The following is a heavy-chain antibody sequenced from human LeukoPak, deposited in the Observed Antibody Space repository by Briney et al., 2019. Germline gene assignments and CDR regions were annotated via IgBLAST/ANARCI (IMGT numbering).Heavy chain of an antibody. V-gene: IGHV1-69*04. CDR2: IIPILGIA. CDR1: GGTFSSYA. CDR3: ARNYDSSGYYPGWEPFDY. J-gene: IGHJ4*02. D-gene: IGHD3-22*01. Sequence: ASVKVSCKASGGTFSSYAISWVRQAPGQGLEWMGRIIPILGIANYAQKFQGRVTITADKSTSTAYMELSSLRSEDTAVYYCARNYDSSGYYPGWEPFDYWGQGTLVTVSS.